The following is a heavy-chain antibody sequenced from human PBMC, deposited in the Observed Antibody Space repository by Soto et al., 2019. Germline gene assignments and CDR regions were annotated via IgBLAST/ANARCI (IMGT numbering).Heavy chain of an antibody. Sequence: QVQLVQSGAEVKKPGSSVKVSCKASGGTFSSYAISWVRQAPGQGLEWMGGIIPIFGTAHYAQKFQGRVTITADESTSTAYMELSILRSEDTAVYYCARDRCSSTSCCNGGRWFDPWGQGTLVTVSS. J-gene: IGHJ5*02. CDR3: ARDRCSSTSCCNGGRWFDP. CDR1: GGTFSSYA. D-gene: IGHD2-2*01. CDR2: IIPIFGTA. V-gene: IGHV1-69*01.